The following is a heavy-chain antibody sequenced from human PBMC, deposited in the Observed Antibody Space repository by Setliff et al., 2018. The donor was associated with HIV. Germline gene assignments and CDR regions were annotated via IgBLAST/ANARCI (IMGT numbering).Heavy chain of an antibody. CDR2: INHSGGT. V-gene: IGHV4-34*01. D-gene: IGHD2-15*01. CDR1: GGSFSGYY. J-gene: IGHJ4*02. CDR3: ARGGLGVVGAIDY. Sequence: SETLSLTCAVYGGSFSGYYWSWIRQPPGKGLEWIGEINHSGGTNYNPSLKSRVTMSIDTSKNQFSLNVSSVTAADTAVYYCARGGLGVVGAIDYWSQGTLVTVSS.